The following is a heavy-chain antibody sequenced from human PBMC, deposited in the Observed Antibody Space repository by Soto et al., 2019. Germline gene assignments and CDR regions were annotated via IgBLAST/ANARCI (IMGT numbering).Heavy chain of an antibody. V-gene: IGHV1-18*01. CDR1: GYTFTSYG. D-gene: IGHD1-26*01. CDR2: ISAYNGNT. J-gene: IGHJ6*03. Sequence: ASVKVSCKASGYTFTSYGISWVRQAPGQGLEWMGWISAYNGNTNYAQKLQGRVTMTTDTSTSTAYMELRSLRSDDTAVYYCARDYGGAGTGDYHYYYMDVWGKGTTVTVSS. CDR3: ARDYGGAGTGDYHYYYMDV.